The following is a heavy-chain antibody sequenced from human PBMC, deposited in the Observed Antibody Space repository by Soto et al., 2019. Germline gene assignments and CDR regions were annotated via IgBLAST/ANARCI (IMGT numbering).Heavy chain of an antibody. V-gene: IGHV1-8*01. CDR3: ARVRPITIFGVVIYSYMDV. J-gene: IGHJ6*03. D-gene: IGHD3-3*01. Sequence: GASVKVSCKVSGYTLTELSMHWVRQATGQGLEWMGWMNPNSGNTGYAQKFQGRVTMTRNTSISTAYMELSSLRSEDTAVYYCARVRPITIFGVVIYSYMDVWGNGTTVTVSS. CDR2: MNPNSGNT. CDR1: GYTLTELS.